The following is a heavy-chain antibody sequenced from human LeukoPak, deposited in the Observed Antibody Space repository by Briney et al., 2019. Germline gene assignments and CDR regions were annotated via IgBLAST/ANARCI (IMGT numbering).Heavy chain of an antibody. Sequence: SETLSLTCTVSGGSISRYYCNWIRQPPGKGLEWIGLTYYSGGTYYNPSLKSRVTISVDTSKNQFSLKLSSVTVAGTAVYYCAAYSSSWEDYWGQGTLVTVSS. CDR3: AAYSSSWEDY. V-gene: IGHV4-59*08. CDR2: TYYSGGT. CDR1: GGSISRYY. D-gene: IGHD6-13*01. J-gene: IGHJ4*02.